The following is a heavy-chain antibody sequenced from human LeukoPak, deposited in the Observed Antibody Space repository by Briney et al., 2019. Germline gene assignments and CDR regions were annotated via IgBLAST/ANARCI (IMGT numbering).Heavy chain of an antibody. Sequence: GGSLRLSCAASGFTFSTYWMSWVRQAPGKGLEWVANIKEDGREEYYVDSVKGRFTISRDNSKNTLYLQMNSLRAEDTAVYYCAILPLYDILTGRGDYWGQGTLVTVSP. V-gene: IGHV3-7*03. CDR3: AILPLYDILTGRGDY. CDR2: IKEDGREE. J-gene: IGHJ4*02. D-gene: IGHD3-9*01. CDR1: GFTFSTYW.